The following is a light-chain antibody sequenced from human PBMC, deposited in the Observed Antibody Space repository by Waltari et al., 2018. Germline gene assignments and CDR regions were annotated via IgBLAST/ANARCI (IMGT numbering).Light chain of an antibody. V-gene: IGKV4-1*01. Sequence: DIVMTQSPDSLAVSLGERATIYCKSSQSLLYSSNNKNYLAWYQQKPGQPPKLLIYWASTRQSGVPDRFSGSGSGSDFTLTISSLQAEDVAVYYCQQYYDSSLTFGGGTKVQIK. CDR1: QSLLYSSNNKNY. CDR3: QQYYDSSLT. CDR2: WAS. J-gene: IGKJ4*01.